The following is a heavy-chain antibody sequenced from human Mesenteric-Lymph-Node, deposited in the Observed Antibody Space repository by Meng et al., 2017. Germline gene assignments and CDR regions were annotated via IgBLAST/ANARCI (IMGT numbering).Heavy chain of an antibody. CDR3: AKWPTTVTTIPNGGMDV. V-gene: IGHV3-21*04. Sequence: GESLKISCAASGFTFSSYSMSWVRQAPGKGLEWVSSISSSSSYIYYADSVKGRFTISRDNSKNTLYLQMNSLRAEDTAVYYCAKWPTTVTTIPNGGMDVWGQGTTVTVSS. CDR1: GFTFSSYS. CDR2: ISSSSSYI. D-gene: IGHD4-17*01. J-gene: IGHJ6*02.